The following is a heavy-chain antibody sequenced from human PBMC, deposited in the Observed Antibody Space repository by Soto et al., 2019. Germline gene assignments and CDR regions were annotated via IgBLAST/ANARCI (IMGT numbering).Heavy chain of an antibody. V-gene: IGHV3-30*18. Sequence: QVQLVESGGGVVQPGWALRLSCAASGFTISSYGMPWVRQAPGKGLEWVAVISYEGSNEYYADSVKGRFSISRDNSKHTLYLQMNSQRAEDTAAYHCAKQTVLHTSAFDIWGQGTTVTVSS. CDR3: AKQTVLHTSAFDI. CDR2: ISYEGSNE. D-gene: IGHD4-4*01. CDR1: GFTISSYG. J-gene: IGHJ3*02.